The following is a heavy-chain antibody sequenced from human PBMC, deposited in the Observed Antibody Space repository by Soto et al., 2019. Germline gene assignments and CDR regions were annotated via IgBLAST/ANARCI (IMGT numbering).Heavy chain of an antibody. J-gene: IGHJ3*02. D-gene: IGHD3-22*01. CDR3: ARDQYYYDSSGIFDI. CDR2: ISYDGSNK. CDR1: GFTFSSYA. Sequence: GSLRLSCAASGFTFSSYAMHWVRQAPGKGLEWVAVISYDGSNKYYADSVKGRFTISRDNSKNTLYLQMNSLRAEDTAVYYCARDQYYYDSSGIFDIWGPGTMVAVSS. V-gene: IGHV3-30-3*01.